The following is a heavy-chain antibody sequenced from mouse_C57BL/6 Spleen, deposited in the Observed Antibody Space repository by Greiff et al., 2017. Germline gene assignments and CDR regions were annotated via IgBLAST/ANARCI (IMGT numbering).Heavy chain of an antibody. Sequence: EVQLVESGEGLVKPGGSLKLSCAASGFTFSSYAMSWVRQTPEKRLEWVAYISSGGDSIYYADTVKGRFTISRDNARNTLYLQMSSLKSEDTAMYYCTRDGSGYWFAYWGQGTLVTVSA. J-gene: IGHJ3*01. CDR3: TRDGSGYWFAY. CDR2: ISSGGDSI. D-gene: IGHD3-2*02. V-gene: IGHV5-9-1*02. CDR1: GFTFSSYA.